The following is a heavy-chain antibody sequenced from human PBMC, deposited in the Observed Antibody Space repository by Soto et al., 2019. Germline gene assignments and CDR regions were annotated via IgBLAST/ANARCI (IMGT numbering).Heavy chain of an antibody. CDR1: GVIFSHQG. CDR3: ARNPTGVDIASMAD. Sequence: QVQLVESGGGVVQPGRSLKLSCAASGVIFSHQGMHWVRQAPCKGLEWVAFIRNHGGDQYYADSVKGRFIISRDNSRNTRYMQMNSLAAEETDVYYCARNPTGVDIASMADWGQGTLVPVSS. CDR2: IRNHGGDQ. D-gene: IGHD5-12*01. J-gene: IGHJ4*02. V-gene: IGHV3-33*03.